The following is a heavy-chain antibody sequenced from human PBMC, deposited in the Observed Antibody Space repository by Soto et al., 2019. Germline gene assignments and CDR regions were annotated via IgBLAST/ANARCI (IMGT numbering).Heavy chain of an antibody. Sequence: GGSLRLSCAASGFTFSNAWMSWVRQAPGKGLEWVGRIKSKTDGGTTDYAAPVKGRFTISRDDSKNTLYLQMNSLKTEDTAVYYCTTEDFWSGYTDYWGQGTLVTVSS. V-gene: IGHV3-15*01. CDR1: GFTFSNAW. CDR2: IKSKTDGGTT. D-gene: IGHD3-3*01. J-gene: IGHJ4*02. CDR3: TTEDFWSGYTDY.